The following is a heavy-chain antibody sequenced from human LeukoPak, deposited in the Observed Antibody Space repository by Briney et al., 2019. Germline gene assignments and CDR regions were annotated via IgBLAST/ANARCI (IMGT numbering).Heavy chain of an antibody. D-gene: IGHD3-10*01. V-gene: IGHV1-46*01. J-gene: IGHJ5*02. CDR3: ARDLGLRGVTNWFDP. CDR1: GYTFSNYL. CDR2: INPSGGST. Sequence: GASVKVSCKASGYTFSNYLIHWVRQAPGQGLEWMGIINPSGGSTSYAQKFQGRVIMTRDTSTSTVYMELSSLRSEDTAVYYCARDLGLRGVTNWFDPWGQGTLVTVSS.